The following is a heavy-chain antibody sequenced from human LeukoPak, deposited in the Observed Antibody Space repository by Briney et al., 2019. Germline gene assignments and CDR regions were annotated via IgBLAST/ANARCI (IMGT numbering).Heavy chain of an antibody. J-gene: IGHJ6*03. D-gene: IGHD1-1*01. V-gene: IGHV4-59*01. Sequence: SETLSLTCTVSGGSISSYYWSWIRQPPGKGLEWIGYIYYSGSTNYNPSLKSRVTISVDTSKNQFSLKLTSVTAADTAVYYCARVSWSPGTSYYYMDVWGKGTTVTISS. CDR1: GGSISSYY. CDR3: ARVSWSPGTSYYYMDV. CDR2: IYYSGST.